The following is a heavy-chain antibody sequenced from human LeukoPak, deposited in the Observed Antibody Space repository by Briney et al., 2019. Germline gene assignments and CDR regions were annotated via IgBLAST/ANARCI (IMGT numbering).Heavy chain of an antibody. V-gene: IGHV4-39*07. Sequence: SETLSLTCTVSGASISSSRDYWGWIRQTPGKGLEWIGSIYYLGNTYYNASLKSRVNMSLDKSKNQFSLRLNSVTAADTAVYYCARDLHVYDSSGCGNDFDYWGQGILVTVSS. CDR1: GASISSSRDY. CDR2: IYYLGNT. D-gene: IGHD3-22*01. CDR3: ARDLHVYDSSGCGNDFDY. J-gene: IGHJ4*02.